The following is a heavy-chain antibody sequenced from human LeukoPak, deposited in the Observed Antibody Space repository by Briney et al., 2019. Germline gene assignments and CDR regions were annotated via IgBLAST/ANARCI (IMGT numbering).Heavy chain of an antibody. V-gene: IGHV4-34*01. CDR2: IDHSGST. Sequence: PSETLSLTCAVYGGSFSRYYWSWIRQPPGKGLEWIGEIDHSGSTNYNPSLKSRVTISVDTSKNQFSLKLSSVTAADTAVYYCARVAVAGRGHNWFDPWGQGTLVTVSS. D-gene: IGHD6-19*01. CDR3: ARVAVAGRGHNWFDP. J-gene: IGHJ5*02. CDR1: GGSFSRYY.